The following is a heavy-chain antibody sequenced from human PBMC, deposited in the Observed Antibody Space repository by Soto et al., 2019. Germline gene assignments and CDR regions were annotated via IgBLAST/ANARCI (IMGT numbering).Heavy chain of an antibody. CDR3: AKRVEYSSSTHYFDN. CDR2: ISDDGGDS. Sequence: EVQLLESGGGLAQPGGSLRLVCAASGFRFRGYAMSRVRQAPGKGLEWVSAISDDGGDSYYADSVKGRFTISRDNSKNTLHLQMNSLRAEDTAVYFCAKRVEYSSSTHYFDNWGQGTLVTVS. V-gene: IGHV3-23*01. CDR1: GFRFRGYA. D-gene: IGHD6-6*01. J-gene: IGHJ4*02.